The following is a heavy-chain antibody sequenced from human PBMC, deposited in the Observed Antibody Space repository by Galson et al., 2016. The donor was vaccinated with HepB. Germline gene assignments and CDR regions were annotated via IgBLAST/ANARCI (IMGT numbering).Heavy chain of an antibody. CDR3: ARAGVSNWPDFDF. CDR1: GFTFSNHW. D-gene: IGHD6-13*01. J-gene: IGHJ4*02. V-gene: IGHV3-33*08. CDR2: IWFDGTYK. Sequence: SLRLSCAASGFTFSNHWMTWVRQAPGKGLEWVALIWFDGTYKYYADSVRGRFTISRDDSMNTVFLQMDSLRAEDTAVYYCARAGVSNWPDFDFWGQGALVTVSS.